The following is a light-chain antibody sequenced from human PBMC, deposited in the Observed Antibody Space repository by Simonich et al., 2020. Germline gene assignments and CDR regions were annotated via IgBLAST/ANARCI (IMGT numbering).Light chain of an antibody. CDR2: GAS. CDR1: QSVSSN. V-gene: IGKV3-15*01. CDR3: QQYNNWPRT. Sequence: EIVMKQSPATLSVSPGERATLSCRARQSVSSNLAWYQQKPGQAPRRLIYGASTRATGIPARFSGSGSGTEFTLTISSMQSEDFAVYYCQQYNNWPRTFGQGTKVEIK. J-gene: IGKJ1*01.